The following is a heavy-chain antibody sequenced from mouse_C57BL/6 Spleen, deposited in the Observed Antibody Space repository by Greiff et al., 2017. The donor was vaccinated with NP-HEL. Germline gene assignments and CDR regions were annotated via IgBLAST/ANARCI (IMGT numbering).Heavy chain of an antibody. Sequence: QVQLQQSGPELVKPGASVKISCKASGYAFSSSWMNWVKQRPGKGLEWIGRIYPGDGDTNYNGKLKGKATLTADKSSSTAYMQLSSLTSEDSAVYFCARGHYYGSSWYFDVWGTGTTVTVSS. CDR3: ARGHYYGSSWYFDV. V-gene: IGHV1-82*01. CDR2: IYPGDGDT. D-gene: IGHD1-1*01. J-gene: IGHJ1*03. CDR1: GYAFSSSW.